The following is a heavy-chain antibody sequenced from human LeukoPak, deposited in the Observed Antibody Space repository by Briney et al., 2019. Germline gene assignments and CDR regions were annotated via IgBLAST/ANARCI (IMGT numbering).Heavy chain of an antibody. CDR1: GFTFSNYG. CDR2: ISYDGKLK. V-gene: IGHV3-30*18. CDR3: AKERLTKVSHETDY. D-gene: IGHD5/OR15-5a*01. Sequence: QPGRSLRLSCAGSGFTFSNYGMHWVRQAPGKGLEWVAVISYDGKLKYYADSVKGRFTISRDNSKNTLFLEMSSLRGEDTAVYYCAKERLTKVSHETDYWGQGTLVTVSS. J-gene: IGHJ4*02.